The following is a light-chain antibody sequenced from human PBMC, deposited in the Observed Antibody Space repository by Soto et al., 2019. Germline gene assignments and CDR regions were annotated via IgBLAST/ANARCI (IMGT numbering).Light chain of an antibody. CDR3: QQYNSYPWT. Sequence: DIQMTQSPSTLSASVGDRVTIPCRASQSISSWLAWYQQKPGKAPKLRIYKASSLESGVPSRFSGSGSGTEFTLTISSLQPVDFATYYCQQYNSYPWTFGQGTKVEIK. CDR2: KAS. CDR1: QSISSW. J-gene: IGKJ1*01. V-gene: IGKV1-5*03.